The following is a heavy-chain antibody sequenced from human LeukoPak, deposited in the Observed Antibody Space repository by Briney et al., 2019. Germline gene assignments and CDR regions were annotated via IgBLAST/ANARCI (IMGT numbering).Heavy chain of an antibody. CDR2: INHSGST. CDR3: ARGLSGLWFGDFDY. Sequence: PSETLSLTCAVYGGSFSGYYWGWIRQPPGKGLEWIGEINHSGSTNYNPSLKSRVTISVDTSKNQFSLKLSSVTAADTAVYYCARGLSGLWFGDFDYWGQGTLVTVSS. V-gene: IGHV4-34*01. CDR1: GGSFSGYY. J-gene: IGHJ4*02. D-gene: IGHD3-10*01.